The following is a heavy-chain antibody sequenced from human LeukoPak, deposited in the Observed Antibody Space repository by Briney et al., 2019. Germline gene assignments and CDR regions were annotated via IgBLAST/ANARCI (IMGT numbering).Heavy chain of an antibody. V-gene: IGHV1-18*01. D-gene: IGHD6-19*01. J-gene: IGHJ6*03. CDR3: ARVSESSEYYYYYYMDV. CDR2: ISAYNGNT. CDR1: GYTFTSYG. Sequence: GASVKVSCKASGYTFTSYGISWVRQAPGQGLEWMGWISAYNGNTNYAQKLQGRVTMTTDTSTSTAYMELRSLRSDDTAVYYCARVSESSEYYYYYYMDVWGKGTTVTISS.